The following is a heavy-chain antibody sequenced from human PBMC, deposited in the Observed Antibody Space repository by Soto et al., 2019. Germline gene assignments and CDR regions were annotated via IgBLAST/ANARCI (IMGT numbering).Heavy chain of an antibody. CDR2: IYYSGGT. CDR3: ARLSCSGGSCYSSRLDY. D-gene: IGHD2-15*01. Sequence: SETLSLTCTVSGGTISSYYWSWIRQPPGKGLEWIGYIYYSGGTNYNPSLKSRVTISVDTSKNQFSLKLSSVTAADTAVYYCARLSCSGGSCYSSRLDYWGQGTLVTVSS. CDR1: GGTISSYY. J-gene: IGHJ4*02. V-gene: IGHV4-59*01.